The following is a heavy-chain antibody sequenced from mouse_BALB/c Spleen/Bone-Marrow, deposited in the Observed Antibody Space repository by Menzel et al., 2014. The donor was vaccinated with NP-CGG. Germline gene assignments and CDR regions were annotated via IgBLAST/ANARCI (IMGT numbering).Heavy chain of an antibody. Sequence: VQLQQSGPELVKPGASVKMSCKASGYTFTDYYMKWVKQSHGKNLEWIGDINPNNGDTFYNQKFKGKATLTVDTSSSTAYMQLNSLTSEDSAVYYCVTKGSSGYGLFAYWGQGILVTVSA. D-gene: IGHD3-1*01. CDR3: VTKGSSGYGLFAY. V-gene: IGHV1-26*01. CDR1: GYTFTDYY. J-gene: IGHJ3*01. CDR2: INPNNGDT.